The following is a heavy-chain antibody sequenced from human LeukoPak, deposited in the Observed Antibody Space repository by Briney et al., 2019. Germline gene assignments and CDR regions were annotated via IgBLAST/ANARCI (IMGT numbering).Heavy chain of an antibody. V-gene: IGHV4-30-4*01. Sequence: SQTLSLTCTVSGGSISSGDYYWSWIRQPPGKGLEWIGYIYYSESTYYNPSLKSRVTISVDTSKNQFSLKLSSVTAADTAVYYCARDDYGDYGAFDIWGQGTMVTVSS. CDR2: IYYSEST. CDR1: GGSISSGDYY. J-gene: IGHJ3*02. D-gene: IGHD4-17*01. CDR3: ARDDYGDYGAFDI.